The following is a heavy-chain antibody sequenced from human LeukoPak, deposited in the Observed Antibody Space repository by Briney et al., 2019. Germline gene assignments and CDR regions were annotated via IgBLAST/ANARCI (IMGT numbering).Heavy chain of an antibody. CDR3: ARTPPGIAAAGPSEDDY. V-gene: IGHV1-69*04. Sequence: LVASVKVSCKASGGTFSSYAISWVRQAPGQGLEWMGRIIPILGIANYAQKFQGRVTITADKSTSTAYMELSSLRSEDTAVYYCARTPPGIAAAGPSEDDYWGQGTLVTVSS. CDR1: GGTFSSYA. J-gene: IGHJ4*02. CDR2: IIPILGIA. D-gene: IGHD6-13*01.